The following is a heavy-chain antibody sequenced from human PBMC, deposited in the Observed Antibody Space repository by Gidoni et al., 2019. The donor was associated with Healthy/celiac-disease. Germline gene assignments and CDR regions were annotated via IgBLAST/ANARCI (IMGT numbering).Heavy chain of an antibody. D-gene: IGHD2-2*01. J-gene: IGHJ4*02. CDR3: ARGGDIVVVPADYFDY. CDR2: IWYDGSNK. V-gene: IGHV3-33*01. Sequence: QLQLVESGGGVVKPGRSLSLPGAASGCTFSSYGMHGVRQAPGKGLEWVAVIWYDGSNKYYADSVKGRFTISRDNSKNTLYLQMNSLRAEDTAVYYCARGGDIVVVPADYFDYWGQGTLVTVSS. CDR1: GCTFSSYG.